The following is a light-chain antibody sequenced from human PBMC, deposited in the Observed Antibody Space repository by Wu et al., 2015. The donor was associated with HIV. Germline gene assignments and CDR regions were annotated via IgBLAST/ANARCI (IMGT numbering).Light chain of an antibody. Sequence: EIVLTQSPATLSLSPGRRATLSCRASQSIDSDLGWYQQRPGQAPRLLIYDASSRATGIPARFSGSGSGTEFTLTISSLEPEDFGVYYCQQHANWPLTFGQGTRLEIK. CDR2: DAS. CDR1: QSIDSD. CDR3: QQHANWPLT. J-gene: IGKJ5*01. V-gene: IGKV3-11*01.